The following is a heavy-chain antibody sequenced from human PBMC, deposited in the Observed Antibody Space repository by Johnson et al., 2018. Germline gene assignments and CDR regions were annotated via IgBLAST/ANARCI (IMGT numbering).Heavy chain of an antibody. Sequence: QVQLVQSGAEVKKPGSSVKVSCKASGGTFSSYAISWVRQAPGQGLEWMGGIIPIFGTAHYAQKFQGRVTITADESTSTAYMELSSLRSEDTAVYYCARDRDPYDYVWGSYRYTGYVQHLGQGTLVTVSS. CDR1: GGTFSSYA. CDR2: IIPIFGTA. D-gene: IGHD3-16*02. J-gene: IGHJ1*01. V-gene: IGHV1-69*01. CDR3: ARDRDPYDYVWGSYRYTGYVQH.